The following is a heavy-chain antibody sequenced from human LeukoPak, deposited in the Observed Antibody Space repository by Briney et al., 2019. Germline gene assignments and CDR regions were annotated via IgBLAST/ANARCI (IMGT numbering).Heavy chain of an antibody. CDR3: AKDRPNFYESNGHSYGRNGDY. V-gene: IGHV3-23*01. CDR1: GFTFNNYA. Sequence: GGSLRLSCAASGFTFNNYAMSWVRQAPGKGLEGVSAVSSSGDITFYADSVKGRFTISRDNSRYTLYLQMNSLRAEDAAVYYCAKDRPNFYESNGHSYGRNGDYWGQGTLVTVSS. J-gene: IGHJ4*02. D-gene: IGHD3-22*01. CDR2: VSSSGDIT.